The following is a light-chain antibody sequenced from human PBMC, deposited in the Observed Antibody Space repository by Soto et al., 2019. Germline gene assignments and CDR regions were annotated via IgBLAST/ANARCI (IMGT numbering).Light chain of an antibody. J-gene: IGKJ2*01. Sequence: IVMAQSSTFLPRTPWGAAPILFRACSRPPRGNGLNYLGWYLQRPGQSSQLLIYLGSRRASGVPDRFSGTESGTDFTLKISRVEAEDVGIYYCMQTEQPPHTFGQGTSLEI. CDR1: SRPPRGNGLNY. CDR2: LGS. V-gene: IGKV2-28*01. CDR3: MQTEQPPHT.